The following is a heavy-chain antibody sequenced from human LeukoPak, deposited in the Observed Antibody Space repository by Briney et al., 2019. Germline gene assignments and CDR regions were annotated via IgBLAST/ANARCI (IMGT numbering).Heavy chain of an antibody. Sequence: ASVKVSCKAFGYTFTNYAISWVRQAPGQGFEWLGWINTYNGDARYPLNIQGRVSLTTDTFTSTAYMELWSLRPDDTAVYYCTRYPTISGHYYFDYWGQGTLVTVSS. D-gene: IGHD2/OR15-2a*01. CDR2: INTYNGDA. J-gene: IGHJ4*02. CDR1: GYTFTNYA. V-gene: IGHV1-18*01. CDR3: TRYPTISGHYYFDY.